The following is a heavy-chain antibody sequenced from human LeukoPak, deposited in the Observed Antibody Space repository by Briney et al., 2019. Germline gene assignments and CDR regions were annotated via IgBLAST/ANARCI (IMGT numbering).Heavy chain of an antibody. V-gene: IGHV3-30-3*01. Sequence: QPGGSLRLSCAASGFTFSSYVMHWVRQAPGKGLEWAAVMSYDGSNKYYADSVKGRFTISRDNSKNTLYLQMNSLRAEDTAVYYCARDGEAYSSGIAPDCWGQGTLVTVSS. CDR3: ARDGEAYSSGIAPDC. CDR2: MSYDGSNK. J-gene: IGHJ4*02. CDR1: GFTFSSYV. D-gene: IGHD6-19*01.